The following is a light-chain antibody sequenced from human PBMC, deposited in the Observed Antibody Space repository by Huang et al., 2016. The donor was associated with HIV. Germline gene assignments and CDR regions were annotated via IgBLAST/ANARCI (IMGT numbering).Light chain of an antibody. V-gene: IGKV4-1*01. J-gene: IGKJ2*01. CDR2: WAS. CDR3: QQYYNTPLT. CDR1: QSLLYSSNNKDY. Sequence: DIVMTQSPDSLAVSLGERATINCKSSQSLLYSSNNKDYLAWYQQKPGQPPKLLMSWASTRDSGVPDRFTGSGSGTVFTLTISSLQAEDVAIYYCQQYYNTPLTFGQGTKLVIK.